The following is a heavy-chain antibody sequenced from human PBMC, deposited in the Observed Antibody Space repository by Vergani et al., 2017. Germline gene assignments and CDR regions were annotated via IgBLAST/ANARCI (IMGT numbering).Heavy chain of an antibody. J-gene: IGHJ4*02. CDR1: GGSFSGYY. CDR3: ARKGGWAKKVGSXFDY. CDR2: INHSGST. V-gene: IGHV4-34*01. Sequence: QVQLQQWGAGLLKPSETLSLTCAVYGGSFSGYYWSWIRQPPGKGLEWIGEINHSGSTNYNPSLKSRFTISVDTTKNQFSLKLSSVTAADTAVYYCARKGGWAKKVGSXFDYWGQGTLVTVSS. D-gene: IGHD6-19*01.